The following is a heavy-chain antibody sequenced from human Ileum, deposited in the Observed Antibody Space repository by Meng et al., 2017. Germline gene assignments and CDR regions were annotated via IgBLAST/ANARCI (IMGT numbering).Heavy chain of an antibody. D-gene: IGHD6-13*01. Sequence: QRRLQQWCAVLLKPSETLSLTGAVYGRSCSGYYWTWIRQTPGRGLEWIGEINDSGSTNYNPSLKSRVTISLDTSKNQFSLKLSSVTAADTAVYYCARAVAYSSSWGTSNDAFDIWGQGTMVTVSS. V-gene: IGHV4-34*01. CDR1: GRSCSGYY. J-gene: IGHJ3*02. CDR3: ARAVAYSSSWGTSNDAFDI. CDR2: INDSGST.